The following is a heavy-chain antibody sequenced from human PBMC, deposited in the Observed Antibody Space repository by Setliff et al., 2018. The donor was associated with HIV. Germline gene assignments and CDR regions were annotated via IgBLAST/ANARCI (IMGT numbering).Heavy chain of an antibody. CDR2: VYHSGTT. CDR1: GGSISSTKW. J-gene: IGHJ4*02. D-gene: IGHD3-3*01. Sequence: PSETLSLTCEVSGGSISSTKWWNWVRQPPGKGLEWIGSVYHSGTTYYNPSLKSRVTISVDMSNNQFSLKVTSVTAADTAVYYCMRGRSITIFGVAYFDFWGQGTQVTVSS. CDR3: MRGRSITIFGVAYFDF. V-gene: IGHV4-4*02.